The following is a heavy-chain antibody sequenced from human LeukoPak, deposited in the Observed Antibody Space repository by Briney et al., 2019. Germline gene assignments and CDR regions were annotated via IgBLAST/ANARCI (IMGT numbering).Heavy chain of an antibody. CDR2: INPNSGGT. J-gene: IGHJ4*02. V-gene: IGHV1-2*02. CDR1: GYTFTNYY. Sequence: AAVKVSCKASGYTFTNYYMHWVRQAPGQGLEWMGWINPNSGGTNYAQKFQGRVTMTRDTSISTAYMELSRLRSDDTAVYYCARASYYYDSSGYPGYYFDYWGQGTLVTVSS. CDR3: ARASYYYDSSGYPGYYFDY. D-gene: IGHD3-22*01.